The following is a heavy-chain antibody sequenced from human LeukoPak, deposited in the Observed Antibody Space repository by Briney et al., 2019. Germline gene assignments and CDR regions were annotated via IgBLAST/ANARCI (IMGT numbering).Heavy chain of an antibody. CDR2: IYYSGTT. V-gene: IGHV4-59*08. J-gene: IGHJ4*02. CDR1: GGSISNYY. CDR3: ARRSHFSY. Sequence: SETLSLPCTVSGGSISNYYWSWVRQPPGKALEWIGYIYYSGTTNYNPSLKSRVTMSVDTSKNQFSLKLSSVTAADTAVYYCARRSHFSYWRRGTLVTVSS. D-gene: IGHD3-10*01.